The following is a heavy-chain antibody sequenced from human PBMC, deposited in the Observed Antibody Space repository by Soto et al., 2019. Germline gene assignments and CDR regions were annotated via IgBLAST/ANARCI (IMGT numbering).Heavy chain of an antibody. D-gene: IGHD6-19*01. CDR1: GFSFSSFE. CDR2: ISSSGSTI. J-gene: IGHJ4*02. CDR3: ARSYSSGYFDY. V-gene: IGHV3-48*03. Sequence: PXXALRHSYSASGFSFSSFEINWVPQAPGKGLEWVSYISSSGSTIYYADSVKGRFTISRDNAKNSLYLQMKSLRAEDTAVYYCARSYSSGYFDYWGQGTLVTVSS.